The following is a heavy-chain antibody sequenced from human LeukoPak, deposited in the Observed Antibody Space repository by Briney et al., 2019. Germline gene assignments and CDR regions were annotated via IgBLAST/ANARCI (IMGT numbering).Heavy chain of an antibody. V-gene: IGHV4-61*02. Sequence: SETLTLTCTVSGGSISSGSYYWSWIRQPAGKGLEWIGRIYTSGSTNYNPSLKSRVTISVDTSKNQFSLKLSSVTAADTAVYYCARDSSSSLAFDIWGQGTMVTVSS. CDR3: ARDSSSSLAFDI. CDR2: IYTSGST. J-gene: IGHJ3*02. D-gene: IGHD6-6*01. CDR1: GGSISSGSYY.